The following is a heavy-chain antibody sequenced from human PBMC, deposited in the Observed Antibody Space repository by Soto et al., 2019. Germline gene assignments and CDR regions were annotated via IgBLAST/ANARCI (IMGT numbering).Heavy chain of an antibody. J-gene: IGHJ4*02. CDR2: FDPEDGET. Sequence: ASVKVSCKVSGSTLTELSMHWVRQAPGKGLEWMGGFDPEDGETIYAQKFQGRVTMTEDTSTDTAYMELSSLRSEDTAVYYCATAPNMITFGGVIAFDYWGQGTLVTVSS. V-gene: IGHV1-24*01. D-gene: IGHD3-16*02. CDR1: GSTLTELS. CDR3: ATAPNMITFGGVIAFDY.